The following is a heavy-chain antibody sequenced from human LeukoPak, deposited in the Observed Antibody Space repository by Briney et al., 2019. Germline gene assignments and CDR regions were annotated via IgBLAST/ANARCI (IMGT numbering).Heavy chain of an antibody. D-gene: IGHD6-6*01. CDR3: ARGPNSNWSGLDF. V-gene: IGHV3-7*01. J-gene: IGHJ4*02. CDR1: GFTFSNYW. Sequence: PGGSLRLSCAASGFTFSNYWVTWVRQAPGKGLEWVANIKEDGSEKDYVDSVKGRFTISRDNARNSLFLQMNSLRAEDTAVYYCARGPNSNWSGLDFWGQGTLLTVSS. CDR2: IKEDGSEK.